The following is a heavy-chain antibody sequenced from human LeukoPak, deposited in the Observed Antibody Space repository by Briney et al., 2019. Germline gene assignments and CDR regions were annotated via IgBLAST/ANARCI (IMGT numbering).Heavy chain of an antibody. Sequence: PGGSLRLSCAASGFTYRNYAMSWVRQAPGKGLEWVSSVSDSGGSTYYADSVKGRFTISRDNSKNTVSLQMNSLRDDDTAVFYCTKEGATGSRYNFDYWGQGTLVTVSS. J-gene: IGHJ4*02. V-gene: IGHV3-23*01. D-gene: IGHD2-15*01. CDR1: GFTYRNYA. CDR2: VSDSGGST. CDR3: TKEGATGSRYNFDY.